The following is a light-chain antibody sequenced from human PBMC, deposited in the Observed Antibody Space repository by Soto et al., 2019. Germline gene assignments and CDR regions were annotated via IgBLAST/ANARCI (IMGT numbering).Light chain of an antibody. CDR3: QQNAIAPPWT. CDR1: QSVSRS. J-gene: IGKJ1*01. V-gene: IGKV1-39*01. Sequence: QLAQPPSALSASVGDRVIITCRASQSVSRSLNWYQQKPGQPPKLLLYAASTLHSGVPSRFSGSGSGTEFTLTISSLQPEDFATYYCQQNAIAPPWTFGQGTKVDIK. CDR2: AAS.